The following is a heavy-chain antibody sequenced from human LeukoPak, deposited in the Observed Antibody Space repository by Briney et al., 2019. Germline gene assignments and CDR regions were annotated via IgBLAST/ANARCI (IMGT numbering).Heavy chain of an antibody. Sequence: PSEALSLTCTVSGGSISSSSYYWGWIRQPPGKGLEWIGSIYYSGSTYYNPSLKSRVTISVDTSKNQFSLKLSSVTAADTAVYYCARRGRFGDFPDAFDIWGQGTMVTVSS. J-gene: IGHJ3*02. D-gene: IGHD3-10*01. V-gene: IGHV4-39*01. CDR2: IYYSGST. CDR1: GGSISSSSYY. CDR3: ARRGRFGDFPDAFDI.